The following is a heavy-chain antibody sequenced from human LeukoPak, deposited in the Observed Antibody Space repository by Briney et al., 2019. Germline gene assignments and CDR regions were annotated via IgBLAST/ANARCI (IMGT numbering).Heavy chain of an antibody. CDR3: ARDRGYSSCDY. Sequence: QPGGSLRLSCEASAFTFSSYWMSWVRQAPGKGLEWVANIKEDGSEINYVDSVEGRFTISRDNAKNSLFLQMNSLRVEDTAVYYCARDRGYSSCDYWGQGTLVTVSS. CDR2: IKEDGSEI. CDR1: AFTFSSYW. D-gene: IGHD2-2*01. V-gene: IGHV3-7*01. J-gene: IGHJ4*02.